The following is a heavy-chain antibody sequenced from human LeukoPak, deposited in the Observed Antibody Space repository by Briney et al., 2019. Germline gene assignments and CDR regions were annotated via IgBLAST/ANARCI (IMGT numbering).Heavy chain of an antibody. D-gene: IGHD2-21*01. CDR1: GYSFTNYG. Sequence: ASVKVSCKASGYSFTNYGITWVRQAPGQGLEWMGCTSVYSGNTNYAQKLQGRVTMTRDTSTSTVYMELSSLRSEDTAVYYCARGVIAADFDYWGQGTLVTVSS. J-gene: IGHJ4*02. CDR2: TSVYSGNT. CDR3: ARGVIAADFDY. V-gene: IGHV1-18*01.